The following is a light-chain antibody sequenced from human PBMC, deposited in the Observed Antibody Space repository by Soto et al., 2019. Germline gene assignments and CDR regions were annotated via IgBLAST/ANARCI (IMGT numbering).Light chain of an antibody. Sequence: QSALTQPRSVSGSPGQSVTISCTGTISDVGRYNYVSWYQHHPGKAPKLMIYDVSTRPSGVPDRFSGSKSGTTASLTISGLQAEDEADYYCCSYAGSPYVFGTGTKLTVL. CDR3: CSYAGSPYV. J-gene: IGLJ1*01. CDR2: DVS. V-gene: IGLV2-11*01. CDR1: ISDVGRYNY.